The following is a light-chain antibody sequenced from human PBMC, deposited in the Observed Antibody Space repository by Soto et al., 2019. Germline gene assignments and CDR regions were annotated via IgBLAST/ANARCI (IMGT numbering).Light chain of an antibody. CDR3: QTWDTGIAV. V-gene: IGLV4-69*01. Sequence: QLVLTQSSSASASLGASVKLTCTLSSGHSNYAIAWHQQQPEKGPRYLMKLNSDGSHSKGDGIPDRFSGSSSGAERYLTISSLQSEDEADYYCQTWDTGIAVFGGGTQLTGL. CDR2: LNSDGSH. CDR1: SGHSNYA. J-gene: IGLJ7*01.